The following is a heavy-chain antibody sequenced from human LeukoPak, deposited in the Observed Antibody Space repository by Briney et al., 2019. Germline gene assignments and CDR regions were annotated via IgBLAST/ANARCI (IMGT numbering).Heavy chain of an antibody. CDR3: ARDELMVRGGYWGV. Sequence: SETLSLTCTVSGGSISSSSYYWCWIRQPPGKGLEWAGSIYYSGSTYYNPSLKSRVTMSVDTYKNLFSLKLSSVAAAERGVCCCARDELMVRGGYWGVWGQETLVTVSS. D-gene: IGHD3-10*01. J-gene: IGHJ4*02. V-gene: IGHV4-39*07. CDR2: IYYSGST. CDR1: GGSISSSSYY.